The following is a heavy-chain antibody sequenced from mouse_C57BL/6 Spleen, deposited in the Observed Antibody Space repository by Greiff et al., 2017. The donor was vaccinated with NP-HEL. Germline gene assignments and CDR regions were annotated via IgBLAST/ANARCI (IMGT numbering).Heavy chain of an antibody. V-gene: IGHV5-16*01. CDR2: INYDGSST. CDR1: GFTFSDYY. D-gene: IGHD1-1*01. Sequence: EVKLVESEGGLVQPGSSMKLSCTASGFTFSDYYMAWVRQVPEKGLEWVANINYDGSSTYYLDSLKSRFIISRDNAKNILYLQMSSLKSEDTATYYCAREGSSYSYYFDYWGQGTTLTVSS. J-gene: IGHJ2*01. CDR3: AREGSSYSYYFDY.